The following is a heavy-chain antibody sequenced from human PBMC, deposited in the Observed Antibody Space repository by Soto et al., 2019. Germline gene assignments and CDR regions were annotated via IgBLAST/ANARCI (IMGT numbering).Heavy chain of an antibody. J-gene: IGHJ6*02. D-gene: IGHD3-16*01. CDR3: ARGLWGLVYYGMDV. CDR1: GYTFTSYG. CDR2: ISAYNGNT. V-gene: IGHV1-18*01. Sequence: ASVKVSCKASGYTFTSYGITWVRQAPGQGLEWMGWISAYNGNTKYAQKLQGRVTMTTDTSTSTAYMELRSLRSDDTAVYYCARGLWGLVYYGMDVWGQGTTVTVSS.